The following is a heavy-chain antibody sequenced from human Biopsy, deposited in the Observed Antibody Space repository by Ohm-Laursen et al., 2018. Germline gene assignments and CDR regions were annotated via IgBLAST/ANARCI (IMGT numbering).Heavy chain of an antibody. V-gene: IGHV3-33*01. D-gene: IGHD3-10*01. CDR3: ARDRYYGSANYFGYYNMDV. J-gene: IGHJ6*02. Sequence: SLRLSCSASGFTFRSYGMHWVRQAPGKGLEWVAVIWYDGSNKYYADSVKGRFTISRDNSKNTLFLQMNNLRAEDTAVYYCARDRYYGSANYFGYYNMDVWGQGTTVTVSS. CDR1: GFTFRSYG. CDR2: IWYDGSNK.